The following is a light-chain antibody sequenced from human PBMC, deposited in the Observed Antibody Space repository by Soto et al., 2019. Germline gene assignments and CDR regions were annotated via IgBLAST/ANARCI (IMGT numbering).Light chain of an antibody. CDR1: QSISTW. CDR3: QQYNIYGGVT. CDR2: KTS. V-gene: IGKV1-5*03. J-gene: IGKJ4*01. Sequence: DIQMTQSPSTLSASVGDRVTMTCRASQSISTWLAWYQQKPGKAPKLLIYKTSSLQSGVPSRFSGSGSGTEFTLTISRLQPDDFAPYYCQQYNIYGGVTFGGGTKVEIK.